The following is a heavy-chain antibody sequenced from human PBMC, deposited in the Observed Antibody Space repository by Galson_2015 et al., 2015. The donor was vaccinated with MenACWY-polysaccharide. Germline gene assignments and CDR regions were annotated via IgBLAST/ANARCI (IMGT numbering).Heavy chain of an antibody. J-gene: IGHJ5*02. CDR1: GFTFRSSW. V-gene: IGHV3-74*01. CDR3: ARDRRGAYEIPDNWVDP. CDR2: IKSDGSST. D-gene: IGHD3-16*01. Sequence: SLRLSCAASGFTFRSSWMHWVRHAPGKGLVWISRIKSDGSSTTYADSVKGRFTISRDNAKNTLYLQMNSLRAEDTAVYFCARDRRGAYEIPDNWVDPGGQGALVTVSS.